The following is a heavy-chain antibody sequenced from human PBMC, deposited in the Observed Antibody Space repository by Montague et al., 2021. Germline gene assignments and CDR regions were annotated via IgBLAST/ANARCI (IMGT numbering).Heavy chain of an antibody. V-gene: IGHV4-31*03. CDR3: ARGRLAIGDFDY. J-gene: IGHJ4*02. CDR2: MYYSGST. CDR1: GDSLSSVGYS. Sequence: TLSLTCTVSGDSLSSVGYSWTWIRRHPGKGLEWIGYMYYSGSTYYNPSLKSRVTISGGTSKNHFSLRLTSVTAADTAVYYCARGRLAIGDFDYWGQGTLVTVSS. D-gene: IGHD3-3*02.